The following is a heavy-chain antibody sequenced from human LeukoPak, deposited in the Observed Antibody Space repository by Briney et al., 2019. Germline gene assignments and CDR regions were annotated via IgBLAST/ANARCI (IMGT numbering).Heavy chain of an antibody. J-gene: IGHJ4*02. CDR3: TRGREGNYGLFDS. Sequence: GGSLRLSCATSGFTLSSYWMHWVRQAPGKGLVWVSRINDDGRTTNYADSVKGRFTISRDNAKNTVYLQMSSLRAEDTAVYYCTRGREGNYGLFDSWGQGTLVTLSS. D-gene: IGHD3-10*01. CDR1: GFTLSSYW. V-gene: IGHV3-74*01. CDR2: INDDGRTT.